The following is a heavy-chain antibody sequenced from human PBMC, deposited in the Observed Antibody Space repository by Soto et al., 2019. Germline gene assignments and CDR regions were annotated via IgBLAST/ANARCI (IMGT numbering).Heavy chain of an antibody. Sequence: SVKVSCKXSGGTFSSYAISWVRQAPGQGLEWMGGIIPIFGTTNYAQKFQGRVTITADKSTSTAYMELSSLRSADTAVYYCARKGSGYYYEYFDYWGQGTLVTVSS. CDR3: ARKGSGYYYEYFDY. J-gene: IGHJ4*02. V-gene: IGHV1-69*06. CDR1: GGTFSSYA. D-gene: IGHD3-22*01. CDR2: IIPIFGTT.